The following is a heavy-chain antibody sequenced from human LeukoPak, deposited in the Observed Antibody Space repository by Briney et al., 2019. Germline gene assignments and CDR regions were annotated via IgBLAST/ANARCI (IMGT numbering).Heavy chain of an antibody. V-gene: IGHV3-74*01. D-gene: IGHD5-24*01. CDR2: INSDGSST. CDR3: AKVLLGDGYSFDY. Sequence: QPGGSLRLSCAASGFSFSSYWMHWVRQAPGKGLVCVSHINSDGSSTSYADSVKGRFTISGDISTATLYLQMNSLRADDTAVYYCAKVLLGDGYSFDYWGQGTLVTVSS. CDR1: GFSFSSYW. J-gene: IGHJ4*02.